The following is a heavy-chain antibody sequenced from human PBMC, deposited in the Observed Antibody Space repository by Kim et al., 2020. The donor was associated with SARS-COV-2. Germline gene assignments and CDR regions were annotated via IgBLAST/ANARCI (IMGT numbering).Heavy chain of an antibody. CDR1: GYSFTSHD. CDR3: ARGDYYGLDV. J-gene: IGHJ6*02. Sequence: ASVKVSCKASGYSFTSHDINWVRQATGQGLEWMGWMNPNSGNTDYAQKFQGRVTMTRNTSISTAYMELRSLRYEDTAVYYCARGDYYGLDVWGQGTTVTVSS. CDR2: MNPNSGNT. V-gene: IGHV1-8*01.